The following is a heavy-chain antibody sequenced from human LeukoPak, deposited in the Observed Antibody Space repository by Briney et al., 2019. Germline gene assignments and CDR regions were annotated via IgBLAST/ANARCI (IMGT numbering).Heavy chain of an antibody. CDR3: AREAHYYDSSGNYFDY. V-gene: IGHV3-23*01. Sequence: PGGSLRLSCAASGFTFTTYMNWVRQAPGKGLEWVSAISGSGGTTYYADSVKGRFTISRDNSKNTLYLQMNSLRAEDTAVYYCAREAHYYDSSGNYFDYWGQGTLVTVSS. CDR1: GFTFTTY. J-gene: IGHJ4*02. D-gene: IGHD3-22*01. CDR2: ISGSGGTT.